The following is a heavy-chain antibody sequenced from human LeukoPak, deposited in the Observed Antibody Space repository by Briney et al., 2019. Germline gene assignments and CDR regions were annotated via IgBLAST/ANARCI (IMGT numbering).Heavy chain of an antibody. D-gene: IGHD6-13*01. V-gene: IGHV3-33*01. J-gene: IGHJ3*02. Sequence: GGSLRLSCAASGFTFSSYGMHWVRQAPGKGLEWVAVIWYDGSNKYYADSVKGRFTISRDNPKNTLYLQMNSLRAEDTAVYYCARDRTARAAADAFDIWGQGTMVTVSS. CDR1: GFTFSSYG. CDR2: IWYDGSNK. CDR3: ARDRTARAAADAFDI.